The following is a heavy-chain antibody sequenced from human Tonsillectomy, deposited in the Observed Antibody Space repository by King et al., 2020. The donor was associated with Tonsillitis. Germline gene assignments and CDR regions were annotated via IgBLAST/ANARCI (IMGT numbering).Heavy chain of an antibody. Sequence: VQLVESGGGLVKPGGSLRLSCAASGFTFSSYSMNWVRQAPGKGLEWVSSISSSSSYIYYADSVKGRFTISRDNAKNSLYLQMNSLRAEDTAVYYCARDPYSYDSSGFFDYWGQGTLVTVSS. J-gene: IGHJ4*02. CDR2: ISSSSSYI. CDR3: ARDPYSYDSSGFFDY. D-gene: IGHD3-22*01. CDR1: GFTFSSYS. V-gene: IGHV3-21*01.